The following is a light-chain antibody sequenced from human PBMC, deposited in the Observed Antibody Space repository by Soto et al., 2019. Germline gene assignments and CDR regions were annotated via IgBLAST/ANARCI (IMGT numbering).Light chain of an antibody. J-gene: IGLJ1*01. CDR2: DVN. CDR3: SSYAGNNIFV. CDR1: SSDVGAFDY. V-gene: IGLV2-8*01. Sequence: QSALTQPDSASWSLGQSVTIACTGTSSDVGAFDYVSWYQQYPGEAPKLLVYDVNKRPSGVPDRFSGSKSGNTASLTVSGLQAEDEADFYCSSYAGNNIFVFGTGTKVTVL.